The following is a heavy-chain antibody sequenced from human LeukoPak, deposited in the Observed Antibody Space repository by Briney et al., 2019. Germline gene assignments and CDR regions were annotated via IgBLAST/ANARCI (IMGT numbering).Heavy chain of an antibody. CDR1: GFTFSNYA. CDR2: ISSSSSYI. CDR3: ARGADYGDYAVLEY. Sequence: GGSLRLSCAASGFTFSNYAMSWVRRAPGKGLEWVSYISSSSSYIYYADSVRGRFTISRDNAKNSLSLQMNSLRADDTAVYYCARGADYGDYAVLEYWGQGALVTVSS. D-gene: IGHD4-17*01. J-gene: IGHJ4*02. V-gene: IGHV3-21*01.